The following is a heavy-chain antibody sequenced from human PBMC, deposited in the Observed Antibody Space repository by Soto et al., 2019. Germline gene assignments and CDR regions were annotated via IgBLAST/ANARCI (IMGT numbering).Heavy chain of an antibody. D-gene: IGHD3-16*01. CDR2: ISPYTGNT. Sequence: QVQLVQSGDEVKKPGASVKVSCKASGYIFVNYGIAWVRQAPGQGLEWMGWISPYTGNTHSATKVQGRLTMTTDTSTSTAYMELGSLTSDDTAVYYCVMVDNYVTPTPQDVWGQGTPVTVSS. V-gene: IGHV1-18*01. CDR3: VMVDNYVTPTPQDV. CDR1: GYIFVNYG. J-gene: IGHJ6*02.